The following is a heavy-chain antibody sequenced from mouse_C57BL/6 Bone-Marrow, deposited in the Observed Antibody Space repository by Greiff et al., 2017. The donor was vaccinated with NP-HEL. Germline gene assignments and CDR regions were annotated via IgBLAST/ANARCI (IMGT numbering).Heavy chain of an antibody. CDR3: APDSSGYVPWFAY. CDR2: INPSNGGT. Sequence: QVQLKQPGTELVKPGASVKLSCKASGYTFTSYWMHWVKQRPGQGLEWIGNINPSNGGTNYNEKFKSKATLTVDKSSSTAYMQLSSLTSEDSAVYYCAPDSSGYVPWFAYWGQGTLVTVSA. CDR1: GYTFTSYW. V-gene: IGHV1-53*01. D-gene: IGHD3-2*02. J-gene: IGHJ3*01.